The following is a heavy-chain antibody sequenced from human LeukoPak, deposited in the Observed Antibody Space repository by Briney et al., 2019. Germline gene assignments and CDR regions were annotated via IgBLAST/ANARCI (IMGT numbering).Heavy chain of an antibody. J-gene: IGHJ4*02. V-gene: IGHV7-4-1*02. CDR1: GYTFTSYA. CDR3: AQERPGVIFDY. D-gene: IGHD3-10*01. CDR2: INTNTGNP. Sequence: GASVKVSCKASGYTFTSYAMAWVRQAPGQGLEWMGWINTNTGNPTYAQDFTGRFVFSLDTSVSTAYLQISTLKAEDTAVYYCAQERPGVIFDYWGQGTLVTVSS.